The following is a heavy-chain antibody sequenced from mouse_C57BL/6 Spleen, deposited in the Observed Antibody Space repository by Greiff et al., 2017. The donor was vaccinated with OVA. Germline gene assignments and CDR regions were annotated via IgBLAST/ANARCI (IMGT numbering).Heavy chain of an antibody. CDR2: ISSGSSTI. Sequence: EVQLVESGGGLVKPGGSLKLSCAASGFTFSDYGMHWVRQAPEQGLEWVAYISSGSSTIYYADTVKGRFTISRDNAKNTLFLQLTSLRSEDTAKYYCARLLRWYAMDYWGQGTSVTVSS. CDR1: GFTFSDYG. J-gene: IGHJ4*01. D-gene: IGHD1-1*01. CDR3: ARLLRWYAMDY. V-gene: IGHV5-17*01.